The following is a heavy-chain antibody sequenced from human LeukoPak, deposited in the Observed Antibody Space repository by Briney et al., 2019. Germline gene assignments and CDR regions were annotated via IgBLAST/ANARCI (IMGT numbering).Heavy chain of an antibody. CDR1: GFTFSSYS. Sequence: GGSLRLSCAASGFTFSSYSINWVRQAPGKGLEWVSYISSSSSTIYYADSVKGRFTISRDNAKNSLYLQMNSPRAEDTAVYHCARAYGIAVAGPLDYWGQGTLVTVSS. J-gene: IGHJ4*02. V-gene: IGHV3-48*01. CDR2: ISSSSSTI. CDR3: ARAYGIAVAGPLDY. D-gene: IGHD6-19*01.